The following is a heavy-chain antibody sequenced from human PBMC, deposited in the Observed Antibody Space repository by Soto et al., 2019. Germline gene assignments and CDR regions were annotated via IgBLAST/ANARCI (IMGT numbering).Heavy chain of an antibody. J-gene: IGHJ4*02. CDR3: AKDRQFGDYEVDYFDY. D-gene: IGHD4-17*01. V-gene: IGHV3-23*01. Sequence: GESLKISCAASGFIFSNYAMSWVRQAPGKGLEWVSAISGSGGRTYYADSVKGRFTISRDNSKNTLYLQMNSLRAEDTAVYYCAKDRQFGDYEVDYFDYWGQGTLVTVSS. CDR2: ISGSGGRT. CDR1: GFIFSNYA.